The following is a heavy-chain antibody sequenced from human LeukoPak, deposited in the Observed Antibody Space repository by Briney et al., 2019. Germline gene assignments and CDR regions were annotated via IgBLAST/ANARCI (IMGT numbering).Heavy chain of an antibody. CDR1: GFTFSSYG. D-gene: IGHD7-27*01. CDR2: IWYDGSNK. Sequence: GGSLRLSCAASGFTFSSYGMHWVRQAPGKGLEWVAVIWYDGSNKYYADSVKGRFTISRDNSKNTLYLQMNSLRAEDTAVYYCARGYLGMYYYYYGMDVWDQGTTVTVSS. V-gene: IGHV3-33*01. CDR3: ARGYLGMYYYYYGMDV. J-gene: IGHJ6*02.